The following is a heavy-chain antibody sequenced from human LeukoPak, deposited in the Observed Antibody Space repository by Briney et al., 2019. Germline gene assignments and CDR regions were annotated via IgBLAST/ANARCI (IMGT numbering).Heavy chain of an antibody. V-gene: IGHV1-2*02. CDR2: INPNSGGT. J-gene: IGHJ3*02. D-gene: IGHD6-13*01. CDR1: GYTFTGYY. Sequence: ASVKVSCKASGYTFTGYYMHWVRQAPGQGLEWMGWINPNSGGTNYAQKFQGRVTMTRDTSISTAYMELSRLRSDDTAVYYCAVGFAGSWYDAFDIWGQGTMVTVSS. CDR3: AVGFAGSWYDAFDI.